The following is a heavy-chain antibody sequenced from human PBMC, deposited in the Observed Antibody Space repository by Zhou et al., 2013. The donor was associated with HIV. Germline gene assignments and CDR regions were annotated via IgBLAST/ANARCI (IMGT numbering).Heavy chain of an antibody. CDR2: IIPILNLT. V-gene: IGHV1-69*04. J-gene: IGHJ3*02. CDR1: GDTFTNYD. CDR3: ARGPYYSNAPGGPLDI. D-gene: IGHD1-26*01. Sequence: QVQLVQSGAAVKKPGSSVKVSCKTSGDTFTNYDFTWVRRAPGQGLEWMGRIIPILNLTNYAQKFQGRLSITADKSTSTVYMDLSSLRSDDTAVYYCARGPYYSNAPGGPLDIWGQGTWVTISS.